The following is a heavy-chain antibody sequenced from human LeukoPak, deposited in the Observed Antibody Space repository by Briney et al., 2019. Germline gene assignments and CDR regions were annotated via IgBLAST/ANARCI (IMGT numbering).Heavy chain of an antibody. V-gene: IGHV4-4*07. D-gene: IGHD1-20*01. CDR2: IYTSGST. CDR1: GGSISSYY. J-gene: IGHJ4*02. CDR3: ARVGRYNWNHYYFDY. Sequence: KPSETLSLTCTVSGGSISSYYWSWIRQPAGKGLEWIGRIYTSGSTNYNPSLKSRVTMSVDTSKNQFSLKLSSVTAADTAVYYCARVGRYNWNHYYFDYWGQGTLVTVSS.